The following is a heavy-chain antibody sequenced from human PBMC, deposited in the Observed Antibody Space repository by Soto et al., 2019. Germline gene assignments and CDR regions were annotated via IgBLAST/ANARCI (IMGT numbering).Heavy chain of an antibody. D-gene: IGHD6-6*01. Sequence: GGSLRLSCAASGFAFSRFALHWLRQAPGKGLEWVALISYDGTTKYYPDAVKGRFAISRDNSKNTLYLQMNSLRAEDTALYYCAKGARSSSFDSWGQGTLVTVSS. CDR2: ISYDGTTK. CDR1: GFAFSRFA. J-gene: IGHJ4*02. V-gene: IGHV3-30*09. CDR3: AKGARSSSFDS.